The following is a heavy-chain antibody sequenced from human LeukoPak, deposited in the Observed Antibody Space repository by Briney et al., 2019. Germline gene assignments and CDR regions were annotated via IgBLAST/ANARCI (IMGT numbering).Heavy chain of an antibody. CDR1: GFTFSDYY. J-gene: IGHJ6*02. D-gene: IGHD3-3*01. CDR3: ARESYDFWSGYYPTTKYGMDV. V-gene: IGHV3-11*04. CDR2: ISSSGSTI. Sequence: GGSLRLSCAASGFTFSDYYMSWIRQAPGKGLEWVSYISSSGSTIYYADSVKGRFTISRDNAKNSLYLQMNGLRAEDTAVYYCARESYDFWSGYYPTTKYGMDVWGQGTTVTVSS.